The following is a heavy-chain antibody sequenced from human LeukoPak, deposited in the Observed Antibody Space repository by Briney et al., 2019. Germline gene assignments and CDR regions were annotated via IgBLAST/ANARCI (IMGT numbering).Heavy chain of an antibody. CDR3: ARHIGYSAWNPDY. CDR2: IYPYDSET. J-gene: IGHJ4*02. CDR1: GYSFTGFW. V-gene: IGHV5-51*01. Sequence: GESLKISCKASGYSFTGFWIGWVRQMPGKGLEWMGIIYPYDSETRYSPSFQGQVTISADKSISTAYLQWSSLKASDTAMYYCARHIGYSAWNPDYWGQGTLVTAPS. D-gene: IGHD5-18*01.